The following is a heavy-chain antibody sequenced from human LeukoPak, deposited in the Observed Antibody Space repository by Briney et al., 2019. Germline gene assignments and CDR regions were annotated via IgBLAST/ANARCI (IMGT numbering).Heavy chain of an antibody. V-gene: IGHV3-48*02. CDR3: ARESEYYYYDASGYYPGYFHH. Sequence: GGSLSLSCAGSGFTFSRYSMKWARQAPGKGLECVSYISSSSTTVYYADSVKGRFTISRDNAENSLYLQMNSLRDEDTAVYYCARESEYYYYDASGYYPGYFHHWGQGTLVTVSS. CDR2: ISSSSTTV. J-gene: IGHJ1*01. D-gene: IGHD3-22*01. CDR1: GFTFSRYS.